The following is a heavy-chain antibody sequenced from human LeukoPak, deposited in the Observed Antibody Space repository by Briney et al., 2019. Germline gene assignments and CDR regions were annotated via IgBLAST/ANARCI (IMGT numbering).Heavy chain of an antibody. Sequence: SETLSLTCKVSGYPIGLDYYGGWIRQAPGRGLQWIGGFHRGRIQYNSALKSRVTISIDSSKNQFSLRMWPVTAADTAFYFCARAPSSYESGNGYPNLGWLDPWGQGALVTVSS. CDR2: FHRGRI. CDR1: GYPIGLDYY. V-gene: IGHV4-38-2*02. D-gene: IGHD5-24*01. CDR3: ARAPSSYESGNGYPNLGWLDP. J-gene: IGHJ5*02.